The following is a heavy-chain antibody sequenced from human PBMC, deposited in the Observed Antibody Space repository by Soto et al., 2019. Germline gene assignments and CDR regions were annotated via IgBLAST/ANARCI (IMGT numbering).Heavy chain of an antibody. J-gene: IGHJ4*02. V-gene: IGHV1-69*02. CDR1: GGTFSSYT. D-gene: IGHD3-9*01. CDR2: IIPILGIA. Sequence: SVKVSCKASGGTFSSYTISWVRQAPGQGLEWMGRIIPILGIANYAQKFQGRVTITADKSTSTAYMELSSLRSEDTAVYYCAYYDILTGYYNERLVFDYWSQGTLDIVSS. CDR3: AYYDILTGYYNERLVFDY.